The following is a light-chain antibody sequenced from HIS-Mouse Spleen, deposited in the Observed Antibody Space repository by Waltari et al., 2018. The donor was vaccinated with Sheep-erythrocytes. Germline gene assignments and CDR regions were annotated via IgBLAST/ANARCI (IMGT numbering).Light chain of an antibody. V-gene: IGLV2-23*01. Sequence: QSALTQPASVSGSPGQSITISCTGTSSDVGSSNLFSWYQHHPGKAPKLMIYEGSKRPSGVSNRFSGSKSGNTASLTISGLQAEDEADYYCCSYAGSSTPWVFGGGTKLTVL. CDR1: SSDVGSSNL. J-gene: IGLJ3*02. CDR2: EGS. CDR3: CSYAGSSTPWV.